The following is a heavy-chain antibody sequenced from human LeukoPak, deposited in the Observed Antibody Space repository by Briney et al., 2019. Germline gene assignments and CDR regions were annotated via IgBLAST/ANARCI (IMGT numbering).Heavy chain of an antibody. CDR1: GGSISCYY. CDR2: IYYSGGT. Sequence: PSETLSLTCTVSGGSISCYYWSWIRQPPGKGLEWIGYIYYSGGTNYNPSLKSRVTISVDTSKNQFSLKLSSVTAADTAVYYCARDYEQLLVLNYWGQGTLVTASS. CDR3: ARDYEQLLVLNY. V-gene: IGHV4-59*12. D-gene: IGHD2-2*01. J-gene: IGHJ4*02.